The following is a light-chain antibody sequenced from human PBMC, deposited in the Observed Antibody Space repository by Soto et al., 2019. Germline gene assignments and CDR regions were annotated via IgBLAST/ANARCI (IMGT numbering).Light chain of an antibody. CDR2: DVS. J-gene: IGLJ3*02. V-gene: IGLV2-11*01. Sequence: QSVLTQPRSVSGSPGQSVTFSCTGTSSDVGGYNYVSWYQQHPGKAPKLMIYDVSKRPSGVPDRFSGSKSGNTASLTISGLQAEDEADYYCCSYAGSYTLGVFGGGTQLTVL. CDR3: CSYAGSYTLGV. CDR1: SSDVGGYNY.